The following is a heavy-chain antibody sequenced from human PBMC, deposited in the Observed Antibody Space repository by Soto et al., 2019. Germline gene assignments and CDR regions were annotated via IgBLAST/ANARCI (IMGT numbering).Heavy chain of an antibody. CDR2: IIPIFGTA. CDR1: GGTFSSYA. D-gene: IGHD6-19*01. V-gene: IGHV1-69*13. J-gene: IGHJ4*02. CDR3: ARFKGIAVTD. Sequence: GASVKVSCKASGGTFSSYAISWVRQAPGQGLEWMGGIIPIFGTANYAQKFQGRVTITADESTSTAYMELSSLRSEDTAVYYCARFKGIAVTDWGQGTLVTISS.